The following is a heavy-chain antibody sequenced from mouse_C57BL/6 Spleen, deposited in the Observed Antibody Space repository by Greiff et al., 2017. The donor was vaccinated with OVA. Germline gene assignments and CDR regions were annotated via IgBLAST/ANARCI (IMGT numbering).Heavy chain of an antibody. D-gene: IGHD1-1*01. J-gene: IGHJ1*03. Sequence: EVKLQESGAELVKPGASVKLSCTASGFNIKDYYMHWVKQRTEQGLEWIGRIDPEDGETKYAPKFQGKATITADTSSNTAYLQLSSLTSEDTAVYYCARDYYGSRGYFDVWGTGTTVTVSS. CDR1: GFNIKDYY. CDR3: ARDYYGSRGYFDV. V-gene: IGHV14-2*01. CDR2: IDPEDGET.